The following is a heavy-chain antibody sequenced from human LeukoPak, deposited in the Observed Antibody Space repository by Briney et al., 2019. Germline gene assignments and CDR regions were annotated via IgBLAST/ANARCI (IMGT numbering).Heavy chain of an antibody. CDR1: GFTFSSYA. V-gene: IGHV3-23*01. J-gene: IGHJ4*02. CDR3: AKMGGGYGGLDY. CDR2: ISGSGGST. D-gene: IGHD5-12*01. Sequence: GGSLRLSCAASGFTFSSYAMSWVRQAPGKGLEWVSAISGSGGSTYYADSVKGRFTISRDKSKNTLYLQMNSLRAEDTAVYYCAKMGGGYGGLDYWGQGTLVTVSS.